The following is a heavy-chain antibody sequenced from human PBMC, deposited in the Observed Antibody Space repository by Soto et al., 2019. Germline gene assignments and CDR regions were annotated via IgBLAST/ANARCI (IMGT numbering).Heavy chain of an antibody. Sequence: QVQLQESGPGLVKPSQTLSLTCTVSGGSINSGGYCWSWIRQHPGKGLDWIGCISYGGRTSYNPSLKSRVTISVDTSKNQFSLKLPSVTAADTAVYYCSRGILVWGQGALITVSS. V-gene: IGHV4-31*03. J-gene: IGHJ4*02. CDR1: GGSINSGGYC. CDR3: SRGILV. D-gene: IGHD5-18*01. CDR2: ISYGGRT.